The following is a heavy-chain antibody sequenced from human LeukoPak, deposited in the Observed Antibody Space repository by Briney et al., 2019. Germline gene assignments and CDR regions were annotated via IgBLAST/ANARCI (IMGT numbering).Heavy chain of an antibody. CDR2: ISGSGGST. D-gene: IGHD2-15*01. Sequence: GGSLRLSCAASGFTVSNYAMSWVRQAPGKGLEWVSAISGSGGSTYYADSVKGRFSISRDKSKNTLYLQMNSLGAEDTAVYYCAKHLCSGGSCYSLDYWGQGTLVTVSS. CDR1: GFTVSNYA. J-gene: IGHJ4*02. V-gene: IGHV3-23*01. CDR3: AKHLCSGGSCYSLDY.